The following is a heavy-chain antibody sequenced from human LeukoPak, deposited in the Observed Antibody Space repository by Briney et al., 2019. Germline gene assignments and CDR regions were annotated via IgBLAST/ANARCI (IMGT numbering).Heavy chain of an antibody. Sequence: GGSLRLSCAASGFTFSSYCMNWVRQAPGKGLEWVSSISSSSSYIYYADSVKGRFTISRDNAKNSLYLQMNSLRAEDTAVYYCARLNCSSTSCYLGAFDIWGQGTMVTVSS. CDR1: GFTFSSYC. CDR2: ISSSSSYI. J-gene: IGHJ3*02. CDR3: ARLNCSSTSCYLGAFDI. V-gene: IGHV3-21*01. D-gene: IGHD2-2*01.